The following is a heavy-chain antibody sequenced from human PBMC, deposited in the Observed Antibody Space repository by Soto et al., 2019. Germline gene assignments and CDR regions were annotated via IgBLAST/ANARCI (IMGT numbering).Heavy chain of an antibody. CDR3: ATLPPRIVVVVLPIPT. V-gene: IGHV4-4*02. D-gene: IGHD2-15*01. J-gene: IGHJ4*02. CDR2: IYHNGST. CDR1: GASISSTNW. Sequence: QVQLQESGPRLVKPSGTLSLTCAVSGASISSTNWWTRVRQPPGKGLEWIGEIYHNGSTNYNPSLKTGVPISLDKSNYQFPRILSSVTAADTAVYYCATLPPRIVVVVLPIPTWGQGTLVTVSS.